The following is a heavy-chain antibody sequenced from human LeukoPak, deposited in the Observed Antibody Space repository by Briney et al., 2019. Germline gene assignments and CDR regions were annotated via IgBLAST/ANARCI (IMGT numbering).Heavy chain of an antibody. V-gene: IGHV4-30-4*01. CDR3: ARWLYDSSGYYSSNFDY. CDR1: GGSISSGDYY. Sequence: SQTLSLTCTVSGGSISSGDYYWSWIRQPPGKGLEWIGYIYYSGSTYYNPSLKSRVTISVDTSKNQFSLKLSSVTAADTAVYYCARWLYDSSGYYSSNFDYWGQGTLVTVSS. D-gene: IGHD3-22*01. J-gene: IGHJ4*02. CDR2: IYYSGST.